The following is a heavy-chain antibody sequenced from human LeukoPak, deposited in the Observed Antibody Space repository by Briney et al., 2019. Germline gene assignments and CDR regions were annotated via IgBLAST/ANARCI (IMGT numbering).Heavy chain of an antibody. V-gene: IGHV4-38-2*02. Sequence: SETLSLTCSVSGDSISTDFCWSCIRQPPGKGLEWVGSIYHTGSTYYNPSLKSRGFISIDTIKNQFSLKVISVTAADTAVYYCARGWSASDGGGGFSSFDLWGLGTLVTVSS. CDR1: GDSISTDFC. CDR2: IYHTGST. CDR3: ARGWSASDGGGGFSSFDL. J-gene: IGHJ4*02. D-gene: IGHD3-9*01.